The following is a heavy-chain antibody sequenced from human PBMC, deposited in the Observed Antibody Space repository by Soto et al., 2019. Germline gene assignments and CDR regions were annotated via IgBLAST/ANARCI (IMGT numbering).Heavy chain of an antibody. D-gene: IGHD3-9*01. CDR2: ISYDGSNK. Sequence: SVGGVVRPGRSLRLSCAASGFTFKNFAMYWVRQAPAKGLEWVAAISYDGSNKYYADSVKGRFTVSRDNSENTLSLQMNSLTSEDSAFYFCARGMLGLRYETPDYWGQGTLVTVS. V-gene: IGHV3-30*04. CDR3: ARGMLGLRYETPDY. CDR1: GFTFKNFA. J-gene: IGHJ4*02.